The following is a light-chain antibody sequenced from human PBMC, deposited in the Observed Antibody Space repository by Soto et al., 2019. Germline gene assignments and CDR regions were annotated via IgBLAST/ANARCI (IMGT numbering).Light chain of an antibody. CDR3: QQRAIWPPYT. Sequence: EIVLTQSPATLSLSPGERATLSCRASQSVSRFLAWYQQKPGQAPRLLIYDASNRATGIPARFSGSGSGTDFTLTISSLEPEDFVVYYCQQRAIWPPYTFGQGTKLDIK. CDR1: QSVSRF. J-gene: IGKJ2*01. CDR2: DAS. V-gene: IGKV3-11*01.